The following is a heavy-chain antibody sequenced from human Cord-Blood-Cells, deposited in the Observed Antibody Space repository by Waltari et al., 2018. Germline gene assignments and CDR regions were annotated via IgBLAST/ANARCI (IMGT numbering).Heavy chain of an antibody. D-gene: IGHD1-26*01. CDR1: GYTFTSYG. CDR3: ARDPSGSYYYYGMDV. J-gene: IGHJ6*02. Sequence: QVQLVQSGAEVKKPGASVKVSCKASGYTFTSYGISWVRQAPGQGLEWMGWISAYNGNTNYAQKLQGRVTMTTDPSTSTAYMELRSLRSDDTAVYYCARDPSGSYYYYGMDVWGQGTTVTVSS. V-gene: IGHV1-18*01. CDR2: ISAYNGNT.